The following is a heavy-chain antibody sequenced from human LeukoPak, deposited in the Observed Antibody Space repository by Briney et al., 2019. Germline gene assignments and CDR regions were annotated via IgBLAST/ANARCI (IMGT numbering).Heavy chain of an antibody. D-gene: IGHD6-6*01. Sequence: SETLSLTCTASGGSISSGSYYWSWIRQPAGKGLEWIGRIYTSGSTNYNPSLKSRVTISVDTSKNQFSLKLSSVTAADTAVYYCARGASSSSAIGYYYYYMDVWGKGTTVTVSS. CDR2: IYTSGST. V-gene: IGHV4-61*02. CDR1: GGSISSGSYY. J-gene: IGHJ6*03. CDR3: ARGASSSSAIGYYYYYMDV.